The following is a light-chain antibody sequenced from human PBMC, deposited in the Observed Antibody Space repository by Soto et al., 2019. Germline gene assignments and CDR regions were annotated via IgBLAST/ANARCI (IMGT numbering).Light chain of an antibody. CDR3: SSYTSSSTLLYV. CDR2: DVS. J-gene: IGLJ1*01. V-gene: IGLV2-14*01. Sequence: QSALTQPASVSGSPGQSTTISCTGTSSDVGGYNYVSWYQQHPGKAPKLMIYDVSNRPSGVSNRFSGPKSGNTASLTISGLQAEDEADYYCSSYTSSSTLLYVFGTGTKVTVL. CDR1: SSDVGGYNY.